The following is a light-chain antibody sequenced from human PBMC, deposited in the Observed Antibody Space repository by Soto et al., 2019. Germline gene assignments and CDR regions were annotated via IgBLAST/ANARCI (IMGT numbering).Light chain of an antibody. J-gene: IGLJ1*01. CDR2: DVS. CDR3: CSYAGSYTFV. Sequence: QSALTQPRSVSGSPGQSVTISCTGTSSDVGGYNYVSWYQQHPGKAPKLMIYDVSKRPSGVPDRFSGSKSGNTASLTISGLQDEDEADYQCCSYAGSYTFVFGTGTKVTVL. CDR1: SSDVGGYNY. V-gene: IGLV2-11*01.